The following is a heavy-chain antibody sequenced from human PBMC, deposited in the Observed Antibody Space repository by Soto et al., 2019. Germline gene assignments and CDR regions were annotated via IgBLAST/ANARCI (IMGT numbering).Heavy chain of an antibody. CDR3: ASKGYSSSSGYAFDI. D-gene: IGHD6-6*01. CDR1: GFTFSSYE. CDR2: ISSSGSTI. V-gene: IGHV3-48*03. J-gene: IGHJ3*02. Sequence: GGSLRLSCAASGFTFSSYEMNWVRQAPGKGLEWVSYISSSGSTIYYADSVKGRFTISRDNAKNSLYLQMNSLRAEDTAVYYCASKGYSSSSGYAFDIWGQGTMVTVSS.